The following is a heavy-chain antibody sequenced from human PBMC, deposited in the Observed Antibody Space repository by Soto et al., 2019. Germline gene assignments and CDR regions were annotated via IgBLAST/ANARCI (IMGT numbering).Heavy chain of an antibody. CDR3: ATGTTVTTMGYYYYYMDV. V-gene: IGHV1-46*03. Sequence: QVQLVQSGAEVKKPGASVKVSCKASGYTFTSYYMHWVRQAPGQGLEWMGIINPSGGSTSYAQKFQGRVNMTRDTSTSTVYMELSSLRSEDTAVYYCATGTTVTTMGYYYYYMDVWGKGTTVTVSS. J-gene: IGHJ6*03. D-gene: IGHD4-4*01. CDR2: INPSGGST. CDR1: GYTFTSYY.